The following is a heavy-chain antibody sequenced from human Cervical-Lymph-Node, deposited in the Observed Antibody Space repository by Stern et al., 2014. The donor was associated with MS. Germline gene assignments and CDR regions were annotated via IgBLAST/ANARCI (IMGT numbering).Heavy chain of an antibody. V-gene: IGHV3-30*18. J-gene: IGHJ4*02. CDR1: GFTFSTSG. CDR3: ANAAALSCRSPSCYRAFEY. CDR2: ISYDGSNK. D-gene: IGHD2-2*02. Sequence: VQLVESGGGVVQPGRSLRLSCAASGFTFSTSGMHWVRQAPDKGLDWVAVISYDGSNKYYGDSGKGRINMSRDNSKNTVYLQMNSLRAEDTAMYYCANAAALSCRSPSCYRAFEYWGQGILVTVSS.